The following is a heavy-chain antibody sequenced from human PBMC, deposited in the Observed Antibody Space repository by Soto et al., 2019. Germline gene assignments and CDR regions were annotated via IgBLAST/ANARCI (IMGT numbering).Heavy chain of an antibody. CDR1: GFTFSTYA. V-gene: IGHV3-30-3*01. D-gene: IGHD2-8*01. Sequence: VQLLESGRGLVQPGGSLRLSCAASGFTFSTYAMNWVRQAPGKGLEWVAVISYDGSNKYYADSVKGRFTISRDNSKNTLYLQMNSLRAEDTAVYYCARPDIVLMVYKTGMDVWGQGTTVTVSS. CDR3: ARPDIVLMVYKTGMDV. J-gene: IGHJ6*02. CDR2: ISYDGSNK.